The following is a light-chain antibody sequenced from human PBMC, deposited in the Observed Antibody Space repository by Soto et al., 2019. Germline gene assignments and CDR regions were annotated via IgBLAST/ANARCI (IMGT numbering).Light chain of an antibody. J-gene: IGKJ5*01. CDR2: GAS. CDR3: QQYNKWPIT. V-gene: IGKV3-15*01. CDR1: QSVSTN. Sequence: EILMTQSPATLSVSPGERATLSCRASQSVSTNLAWYQQKPGQAPRLLIYGASPRATGIPARFSGSGSGTEFTLTISSLQSEDFAVYYCQQYNKWPITFGQGTRLEIK.